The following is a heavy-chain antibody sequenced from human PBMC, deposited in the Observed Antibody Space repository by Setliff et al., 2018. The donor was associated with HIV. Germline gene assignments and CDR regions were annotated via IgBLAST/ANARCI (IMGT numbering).Heavy chain of an antibody. CDR1: GGSFSGYY. D-gene: IGHD3-22*01. Sequence: SETLSLTCAVYGGSFSGYYWSWIRQPPGKGLEWIGEINHSGSTNYNPSLKSRVTISVDTSKNQFSLKLSSVTAADTAVYYCARGHPTYYDSSGYYYGVDYYFDYWGQGTLVTVS. V-gene: IGHV4-34*01. CDR3: ARGHPTYYDSSGYYYGVDYYFDY. J-gene: IGHJ4*02. CDR2: INHSGST.